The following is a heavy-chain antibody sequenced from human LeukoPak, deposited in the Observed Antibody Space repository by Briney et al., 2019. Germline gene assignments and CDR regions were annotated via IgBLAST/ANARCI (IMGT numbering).Heavy chain of an antibody. CDR3: ARVAQQLGKHYYYYYYMDV. J-gene: IGHJ6*03. D-gene: IGHD6-13*01. CDR2: INHSGST. CDR1: GGSFSGYY. V-gene: IGHV4-34*01. Sequence: MASETLSLTCAVYGGSFSGYYWSWIRQPPGKGLEWIGEINHSGSTNYNPSLKSRVTISVDTSKNQFSLKLSSVTAADTAVYYCARVAQQLGKHYYYYYYMDVWGKGTTVTVSS.